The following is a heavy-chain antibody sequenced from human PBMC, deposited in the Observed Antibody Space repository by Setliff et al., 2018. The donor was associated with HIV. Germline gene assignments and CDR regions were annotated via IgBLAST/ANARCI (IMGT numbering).Heavy chain of an antibody. CDR1: GYTFTGYY. V-gene: IGHV1-2*02. CDR3: ARVGGTYSYDTDCFFSFYFEI. J-gene: IGHJ4*02. D-gene: IGHD3-22*01. CDR2: IIPDSGDT. Sequence: GASVKVSCKASGYTFTGYYLHWLRQAPGQGLEWMGYIIPDSGDTKYSQKFQGRVTMTRDTSITTAYMELSRLRSDDTAVYYCARVGGTYSYDTDCFFSFYFEIWGRGTLVTV.